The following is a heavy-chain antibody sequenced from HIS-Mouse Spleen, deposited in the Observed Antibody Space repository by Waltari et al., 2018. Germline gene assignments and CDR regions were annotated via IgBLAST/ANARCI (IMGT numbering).Heavy chain of an antibody. J-gene: IGHJ4*02. CDR2: MNPNSGNT. D-gene: IGHD4-4*01. Sequence: QVQLVQSGAEVKKPGASVKVSCKASGYTFTSYDINWVRKATGQGLAWMGRMNPNSGNTGYAPKFQGRVTMTRNTSISTAYMELSSLRSEDTAVYYCARGHDYSNYFDYWGQGTLVTVSS. V-gene: IGHV1-8*01. CDR1: GYTFTSYD. CDR3: ARGHDYSNYFDY.